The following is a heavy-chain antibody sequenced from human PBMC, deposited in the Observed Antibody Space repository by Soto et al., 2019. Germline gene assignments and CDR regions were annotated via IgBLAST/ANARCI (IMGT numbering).Heavy chain of an antibody. V-gene: IGHV4-4*02. CDR3: ARRESYGDYDDAFDI. CDR2: IYHSGST. D-gene: IGHD4-17*01. CDR1: GGSISSSNW. Sequence: QVQLQESGPGLVKPSGTLSLTCAVSGGSISSSNWWSWVRQPPGKGLEWIGEIYHSGSTNYNPSLKSRVTISVDKSKYQFSLKLSSVTAADTAVYYCARRESYGDYDDAFDIWGQGTMVTVSS. J-gene: IGHJ3*02.